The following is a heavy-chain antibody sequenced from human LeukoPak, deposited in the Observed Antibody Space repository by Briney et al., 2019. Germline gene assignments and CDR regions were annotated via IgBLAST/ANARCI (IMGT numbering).Heavy chain of an antibody. CDR3: ASHLRVAGYFDL. J-gene: IGHJ2*01. CDR2: IYTSGST. Sequence: SETLSLTCTVSGGSISSYYWSWIRQPAGKGLEWIGRIYTSGSTNYNPSLKSRVTLSVDTSKNQFSLKLSSVTAADTAVYYCASHLRVAGYFDLWGRGTLATASS. V-gene: IGHV4-4*07. CDR1: GGSISSYY. D-gene: IGHD2-8*02.